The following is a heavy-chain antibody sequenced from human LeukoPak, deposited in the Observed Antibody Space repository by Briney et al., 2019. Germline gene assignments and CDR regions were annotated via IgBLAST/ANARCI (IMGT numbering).Heavy chain of an antibody. J-gene: IGHJ3*02. D-gene: IGHD6-13*01. Sequence: PGGSLRLSCAASGFTFSSYGMHWVRQAPGKGLEWVALIRNDGTNKYYADSVKGRFTISRVNSKNTLYLQMNSLRAEDTAIYYCAKGDLAAAGRDDAFDIWGQGTMVTVSS. V-gene: IGHV3-30*02. CDR1: GFTFSSYG. CDR2: IRNDGTNK. CDR3: AKGDLAAAGRDDAFDI.